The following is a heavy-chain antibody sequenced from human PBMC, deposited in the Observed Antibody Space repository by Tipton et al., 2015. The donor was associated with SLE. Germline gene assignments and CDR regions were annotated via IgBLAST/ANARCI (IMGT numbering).Heavy chain of an antibody. CDR1: GFTFDDYA. J-gene: IGHJ3*02. CDR2: ISWNSGSI. Sequence: SLRLSCAASGFTFDDYAMHWVRQAPGKGLEWVSGISWNSGSIGYADPVKGRFTISRDNAKNSLYLQMNSLRAEDTALYYCAKGSAADAFDIWGQGTMVTVSS. D-gene: IGHD6-13*01. V-gene: IGHV3-9*01. CDR3: AKGSAADAFDI.